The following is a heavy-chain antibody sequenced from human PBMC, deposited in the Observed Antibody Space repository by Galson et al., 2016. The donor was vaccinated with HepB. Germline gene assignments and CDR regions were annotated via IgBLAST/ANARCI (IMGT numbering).Heavy chain of an antibody. Sequence: ETLSLTCTVSGGSISRSSFFWGWIRQPPGEGLEWIGTIYYSGSTYYNPSLKSRVTISVDTSKNQFSLKLSSVTAADTAVYYCARQYGEYDWFDPWGQGTLVTVSS. D-gene: IGHD4-17*01. CDR3: ARQYGEYDWFDP. CDR2: IYYSGST. V-gene: IGHV4-39*01. J-gene: IGHJ5*02. CDR1: GGSISRSSFF.